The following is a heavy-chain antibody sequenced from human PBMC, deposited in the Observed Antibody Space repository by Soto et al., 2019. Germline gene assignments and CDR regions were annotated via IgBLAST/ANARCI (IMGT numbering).Heavy chain of an antibody. CDR2: ISYDGSNK. CDR3: AKIWGLVGELAYYFDY. D-gene: IGHD3-10*01. V-gene: IGHV3-30*18. CDR1: GFTFSTYA. Sequence: QVQLVESGGGVVQPGRSLRLSCAASGFTFSTYAMHWVRQAPGKGLEWVAVISYDGSNKYYADSVKGQFTISRDNSKNTLDLQMSSLRAEDTAVYYCAKIWGLVGELAYYFDYWGQGTLVTVSS. J-gene: IGHJ4*02.